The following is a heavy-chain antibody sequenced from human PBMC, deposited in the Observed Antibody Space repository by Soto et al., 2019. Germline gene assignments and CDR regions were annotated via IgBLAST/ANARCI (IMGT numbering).Heavy chain of an antibody. CDR2: FDPEDGET. D-gene: IGHD6-13*01. CDR3: ATSDRASSSWYYFDY. Sequence: ASVKVSCKFSGYTLTELSMHCVRQAPGKGLEWMGGFDPEDGETIYAQKFQGRVTMTEDTSTDTAYMELSSLRSEDTAVYYCATSDRASSSWYYFDYWGQGTLVTVSS. CDR1: GYTLTELS. V-gene: IGHV1-24*01. J-gene: IGHJ4*02.